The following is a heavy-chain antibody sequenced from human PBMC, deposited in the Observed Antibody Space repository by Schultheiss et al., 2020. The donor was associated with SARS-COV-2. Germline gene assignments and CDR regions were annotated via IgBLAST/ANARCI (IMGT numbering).Heavy chain of an antibody. V-gene: IGHV5-10-1*01. D-gene: IGHD4-17*01. J-gene: IGHJ4*02. CDR3: ARNGDYVEGYFDY. CDR1: GYSFTSYW. Sequence: GGSLRLSCKGSGYSFTSYWISWVRQMPGKGLEWMGRIDPSDSYTNYSPSFQGHVTISADKSISTAYLQWSSLKASDTAMYYCARNGDYVEGYFDYWGQGTLVTVSS. CDR2: IDPSDSYT.